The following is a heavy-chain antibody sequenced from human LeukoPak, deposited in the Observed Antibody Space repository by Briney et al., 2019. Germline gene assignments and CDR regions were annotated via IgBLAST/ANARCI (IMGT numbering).Heavy chain of an antibody. CDR1: GFTFSSYA. D-gene: IGHD3-3*01. CDR3: AKDRNYDFWRRGWFDP. V-gene: IGHV3-23*01. Sequence: SGGSLRLSCAASGFTFSSYAMSWVRQAPGKGLEWVSAISGSGGSTYYADSVKGRFTISRDNSKNTLYPQMNSLRAEDTAVYYCAKDRNYDFWRRGWFDPWGQGTLVTVSS. J-gene: IGHJ5*02. CDR2: ISGSGGST.